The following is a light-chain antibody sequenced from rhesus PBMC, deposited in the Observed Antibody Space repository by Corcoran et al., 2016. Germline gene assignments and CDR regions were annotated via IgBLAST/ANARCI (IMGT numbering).Light chain of an antibody. CDR2: EVS. Sequence: QAALTQSSSVSGSPGQSVTISCTGLSSDIGDYNYVSWYQQHPGKVPKLIIYEVSKRPSGASDLFSGSKSGNTASLTISGLQAEDEADYYCSSYAKSSAIIFGTGTRLTVL. CDR1: SSDIGDYNY. CDR3: SSYAKSSAII. J-gene: IGLJ1*01. V-gene: IGLV2-13*02.